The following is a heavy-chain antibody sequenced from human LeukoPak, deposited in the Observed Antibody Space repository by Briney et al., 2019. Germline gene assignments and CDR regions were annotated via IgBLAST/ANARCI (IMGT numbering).Heavy chain of an antibody. V-gene: IGHV4-39*01. CDR1: GGSISSSSLY. Sequence: ETLSLTCTVSGGSISSSSLYWDWIRQPPGKGLEWIGSIYYSGSTYYNPSLKSRVTISVDTSKNQFSLKLSSVTAADTAVYYCATEVYYHYYMDVWGKGTTVTVSS. J-gene: IGHJ6*03. CDR2: IYYSGST. CDR3: ATEVYYHYYMDV.